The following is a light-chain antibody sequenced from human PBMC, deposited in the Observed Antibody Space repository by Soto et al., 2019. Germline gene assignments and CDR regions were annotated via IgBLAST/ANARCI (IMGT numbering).Light chain of an antibody. CDR1: QSVSSN. CDR3: QQYNNWHPVT. V-gene: IGKV3-15*01. J-gene: IGKJ3*01. CDR2: GAS. Sequence: EIVMTQSPATLSVSPGERATLSCRASQSVSSNLAWYQQKPGQAPRLLIYGASTRATGIPARFSGSGSGTEFTLTISSLQSEDFAVYYCQQYNNWHPVTFGPGNKVDIK.